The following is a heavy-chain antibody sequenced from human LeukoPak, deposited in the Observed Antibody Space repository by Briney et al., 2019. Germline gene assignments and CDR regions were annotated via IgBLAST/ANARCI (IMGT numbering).Heavy chain of an antibody. CDR1: GFTFSSYA. J-gene: IGHJ4*02. Sequence: PGGSLRLSCAASGFTFSSYAMSWVRQAPGKGLEWVSVIYSGGSTYYADSVKGRFTISRDNSKNTLYLQMNSLRAEDTAVYYCARTTVLRFLEWFFDYWGQGTLVTVSS. D-gene: IGHD3-3*01. V-gene: IGHV3-53*01. CDR2: IYSGGST. CDR3: ARTTVLRFLEWFFDY.